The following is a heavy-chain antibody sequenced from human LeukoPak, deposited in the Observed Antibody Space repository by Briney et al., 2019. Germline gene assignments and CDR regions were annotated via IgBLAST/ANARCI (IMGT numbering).Heavy chain of an antibody. Sequence: SETLSLTCAVYGGSFSGYYWSWIRQPPGKGLEWIGEINHSGSTNYNPSLKSRVTISVDTSKNQFSLKLSSVTAADTAVYYCARARGYSYAMDPWGQGTLVTVSS. CDR1: GGSFSGYY. J-gene: IGHJ5*02. D-gene: IGHD5-18*01. V-gene: IGHV4-34*01. CDR3: ARARGYSYAMDP. CDR2: INHSGST.